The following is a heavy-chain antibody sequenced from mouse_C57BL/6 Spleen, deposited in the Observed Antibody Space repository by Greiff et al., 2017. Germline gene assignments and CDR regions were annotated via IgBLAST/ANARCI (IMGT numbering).Heavy chain of an antibody. CDR1: GYAFSSSW. CDR3: ASGLFFMDY. J-gene: IGHJ4*01. V-gene: IGHV1-82*01. CDR2: IYPGDGDT. Sequence: LVESGPELVKPGASVKISCKASGYAFSSSWMNWVKQRPGKGLEWSGRIYPGDGDTNYNGKFKGKATLTADKSSSTAYMQLSSLTSEDSAVYFCASGLFFMDYWGQGTSVTVSS.